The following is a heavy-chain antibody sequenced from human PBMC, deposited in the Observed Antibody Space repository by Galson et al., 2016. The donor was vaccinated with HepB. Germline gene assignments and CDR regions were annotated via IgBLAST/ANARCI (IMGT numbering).Heavy chain of an antibody. Sequence: SLRLSCAASGFTVSSNYMSWVRQAPGKGLEWVSVIYSGGSTYYADSVKGRFTISRDSSKNTLYLQMNSLRAEDTAVYYCARLSWQWLVPIFDYWGQGTLVTVSS. J-gene: IGHJ4*02. CDR3: ARLSWQWLVPIFDY. V-gene: IGHV3-53*01. CDR1: GFTVSSNY. D-gene: IGHD6-19*01. CDR2: IYSGGST.